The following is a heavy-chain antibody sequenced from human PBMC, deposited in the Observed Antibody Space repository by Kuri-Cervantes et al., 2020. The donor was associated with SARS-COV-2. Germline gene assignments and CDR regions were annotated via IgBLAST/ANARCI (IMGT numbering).Heavy chain of an antibody. CDR1: GGSISSSSYY. CDR3: ARVWGPLTGFFDY. J-gene: IGHJ4*02. V-gene: IGHV4-39*07. Sequence: GSLRLSCTVSGGSISSSSYYWGWIRQPPGKGLEWIGSIYYSGSTYYNPSLKSRVTISVDTSKNQFSLKLSSVTAADTAVYYCARVWGPLTGFFDYLGQGTLVTVSS. D-gene: IGHD3-16*01. CDR2: IYYSGST.